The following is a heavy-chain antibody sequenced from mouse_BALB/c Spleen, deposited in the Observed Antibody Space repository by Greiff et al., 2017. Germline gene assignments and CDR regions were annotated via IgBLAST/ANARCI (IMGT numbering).Heavy chain of an antibody. J-gene: IGHJ2*01. D-gene: IGHD2-4*01. CDR1: GFTFSSYT. Sequence: EVKLVESGGGLVKPGGSLKLSCAASGFTFSSYTMSWVRQTPEKRLEWVATISSGGSYTYYPDSVKGRFTISRDNAKNTLYLQMSSLRSEDTAMYYCARLSTMITTAFFDYWGQGTTLTVSS. CDR2: ISSGGSYT. V-gene: IGHV5-6-4*01. CDR3: ARLSTMITTAFFDY.